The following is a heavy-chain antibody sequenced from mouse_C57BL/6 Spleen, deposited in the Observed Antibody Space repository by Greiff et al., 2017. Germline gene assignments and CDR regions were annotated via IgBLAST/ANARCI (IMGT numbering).Heavy chain of an antibody. CDR1: GFTFSSYA. CDR2: ISDGGSYT. Sequence: EVQLVESGGGLVKPGGSLKLSCAASGFTFSSYAMSWVRQTPEKRLEWVATISDGGSYTYYPDNVKGRFTISRDNAKNNLYLQMSHLKSEDTAMYYCARDGYYDYDGFAYWGQGTLVTVSA. J-gene: IGHJ3*01. CDR3: ARDGYYDYDGFAY. V-gene: IGHV5-4*01. D-gene: IGHD2-4*01.